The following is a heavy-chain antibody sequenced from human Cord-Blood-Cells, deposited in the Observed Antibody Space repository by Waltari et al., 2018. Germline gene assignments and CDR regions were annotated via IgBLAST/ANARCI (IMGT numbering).Heavy chain of an antibody. V-gene: IGHV4-34*01. D-gene: IGHD6-13*01. CDR3: ARHALEQLVDY. CDR2: INQSGST. CDR1: GGSFSGYY. J-gene: IGHJ4*02. Sequence: QVQLQQWGAGLLKPSETLSLTCAVYGGSFSGYYWSRIRQPPGKGLEWIGEINQSGSTNDNPSLKRRVTISVDTSKNQFSLKLSSVTAADTAVYYCARHALEQLVDYWGQGTLVTVSS.